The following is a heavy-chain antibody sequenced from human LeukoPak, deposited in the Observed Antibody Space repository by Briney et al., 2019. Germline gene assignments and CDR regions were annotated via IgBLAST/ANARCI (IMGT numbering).Heavy chain of an antibody. D-gene: IGHD6-13*01. CDR1: GGSISSGGYY. V-gene: IGHV4-31*03. CDR2: IYYSGST. J-gene: IGHJ5*02. CDR3: ARGDSSSPDWFDP. Sequence: SETLSLTCTVSGGSISSGGYYWSWIRQHPGKGLEWIGYIYYSGSTYYNPSLESRVTISVDTSKNQFSLKLSSVTAADTAVYYCARGDSSSPDWFDPWGQGTLVTVSS.